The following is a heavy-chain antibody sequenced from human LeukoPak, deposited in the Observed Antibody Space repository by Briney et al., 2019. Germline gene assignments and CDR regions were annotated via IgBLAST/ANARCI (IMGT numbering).Heavy chain of an antibody. Sequence: GGSLRLSCAASGFTFSNYWMNWIRQAPGKGLEWVANIKEDGSEKYYVDSVKGRFTISRDNAKNSLYLQMNSLRAEDTAVYYCAGARPPPSGTGSYQYYFDYWGQGTLVTVSS. V-gene: IGHV3-7*03. J-gene: IGHJ4*02. CDR2: IKEDGSEK. CDR3: AGARPPPSGTGSYQYYFDY. CDR1: GFTFSNYW. D-gene: IGHD2-8*02.